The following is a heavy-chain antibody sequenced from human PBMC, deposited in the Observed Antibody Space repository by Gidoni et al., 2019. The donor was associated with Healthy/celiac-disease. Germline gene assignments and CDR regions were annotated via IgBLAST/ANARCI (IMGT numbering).Heavy chain of an antibody. D-gene: IGHD2-8*01. CDR2: ISYDGSNK. CDR1: GFTFSSYA. Sequence: QVQLVESGGGVVQPGRSLRLSCAASGFTFSSYAMHWVRQAPGKGLEWVAVISYDGSNKYYADSVKGRFTISRDNSKNTLYLQMNSLRAEDTAVYYCARDLGDIVLMVYAMENGMDVWGQGTTVTVSS. V-gene: IGHV3-30*04. J-gene: IGHJ6*02. CDR3: ARDLGDIVLMVYAMENGMDV.